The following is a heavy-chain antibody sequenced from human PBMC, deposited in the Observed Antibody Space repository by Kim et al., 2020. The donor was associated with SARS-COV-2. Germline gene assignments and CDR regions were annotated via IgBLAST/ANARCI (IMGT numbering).Heavy chain of an antibody. Sequence: GGSLRLSCAASGFTFSSYGMHWVRQAPGKGLEWVAVIWYDGSNKYYADSVKGRFTISRDNSKNTLYLQMNSLRAEDTAVYYCARELWFGELVSGMDVWGQGTTVTVSS. D-gene: IGHD3-10*01. CDR1: GFTFSSYG. J-gene: IGHJ6*02. CDR2: IWYDGSNK. V-gene: IGHV3-33*01. CDR3: ARELWFGELVSGMDV.